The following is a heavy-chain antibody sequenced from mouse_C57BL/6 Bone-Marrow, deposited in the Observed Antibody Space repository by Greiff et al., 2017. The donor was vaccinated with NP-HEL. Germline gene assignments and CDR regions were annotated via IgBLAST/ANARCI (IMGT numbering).Heavy chain of an antibody. CDR3: VTLLLRYPV. D-gene: IGHD1-1*01. V-gene: IGHV10-1*01. Sequence: EVKLVESGGGLVQPKGSLKLSCAASGFSFNTYAMNWVRQAPGKGLEWVARIRSKSNNYATYYADSVKDRFTISRDDSESMLYLQMNNLKTEDTAMYYCVTLLLRYPVWGQGTLVTVSA. CDR2: IRSKSNNYAT. J-gene: IGHJ3*01. CDR1: GFSFNTYA.